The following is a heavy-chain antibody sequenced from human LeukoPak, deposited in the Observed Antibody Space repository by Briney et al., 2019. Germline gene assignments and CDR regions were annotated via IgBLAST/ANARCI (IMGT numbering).Heavy chain of an antibody. D-gene: IGHD3-3*01. J-gene: IGHJ5*02. CDR2: IYYSGST. Sequence: SETLSLTCTVSGGSISSGDYYWSWIRRPPGKGLEWIGYIYYSGSTYYNPSLKSRVTISVDTSKNQFSLKLSSVTAADTAVYYCARDKGSNDFGWFDPWGQGTLVTVSS. CDR1: GGSISSGDYY. CDR3: ARDKGSNDFGWFDP. V-gene: IGHV4-30-4*08.